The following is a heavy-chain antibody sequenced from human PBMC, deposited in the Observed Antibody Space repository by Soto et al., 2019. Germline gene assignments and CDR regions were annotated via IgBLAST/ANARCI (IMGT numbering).Heavy chain of an antibody. CDR3: ARGKRDAETDY. J-gene: IGHJ4*02. Sequence: QVQLVQSGAEVKKPGSSVKVSCKASGGTFSSYTISWVRQAPGQGLEWMGRIIPILGIANYAQKFQGRVTITADKSTSTAYMELSSLRSEDTAVYYCARGKRDAETDYWGQGTLVTVSS. V-gene: IGHV1-69*02. D-gene: IGHD2-2*01. CDR2: IIPILGIA. CDR1: GGTFSSYT.